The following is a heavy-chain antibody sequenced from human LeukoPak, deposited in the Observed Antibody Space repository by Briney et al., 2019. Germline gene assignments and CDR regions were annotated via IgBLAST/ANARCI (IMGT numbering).Heavy chain of an antibody. Sequence: SGFXXXSYAMSWVRQAPGKGLEWVSAISGSGGSTYYADSVKGRFTISRDNSKNTLYLQMNSLRAEDTAVYYCAKDSATMYYFDYWGQGTLVTVSS. J-gene: IGHJ4*02. CDR1: GFXXXSYA. CDR2: ISGSGGST. V-gene: IGHV3-23*01. CDR3: AKDSATMYYFDY. D-gene: IGHD5-12*01.